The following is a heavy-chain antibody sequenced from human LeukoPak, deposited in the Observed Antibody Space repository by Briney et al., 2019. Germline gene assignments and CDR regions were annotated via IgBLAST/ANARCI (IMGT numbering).Heavy chain of an antibody. D-gene: IGHD3-10*01. V-gene: IGHV1-8*01. Sequence: ASVKVSCKASGYTFTSYDINWVRQATGQGLEWMGWMNPNSGNTGYAQKFQGRVTMTRNTSISTAYMELSSLRSEDTAVYYCARGFSKTWFGELFIDYWGQGTLVTVSS. CDR3: ARGFSKTWFGELFIDY. CDR1: GYTFTSYD. J-gene: IGHJ4*02. CDR2: MNPNSGNT.